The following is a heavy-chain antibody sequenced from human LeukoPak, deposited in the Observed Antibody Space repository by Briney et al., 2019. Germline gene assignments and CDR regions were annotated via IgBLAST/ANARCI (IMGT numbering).Heavy chain of an antibody. V-gene: IGHV1-2*02. Sequence: PWASVKVSCKASGYTFTGYYMHWVRQAPGQGLEWMGWINPNSGGTNYAQKFQGRVTMTRDTSISTAYMELSRLRSDDTAVYYCARAGPRNGGMLRHDYWGQGTLVTVSS. CDR1: GYTFTGYY. J-gene: IGHJ4*02. CDR3: ARAGPRNGGMLRHDY. CDR2: INPNSGGT. D-gene: IGHD3-10*01.